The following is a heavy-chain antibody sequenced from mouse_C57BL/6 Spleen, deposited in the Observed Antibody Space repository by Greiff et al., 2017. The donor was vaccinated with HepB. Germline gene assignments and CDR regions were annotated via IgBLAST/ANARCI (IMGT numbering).Heavy chain of an antibody. Sequence: QVQLKQSGAELVKPGASVKISCKASGYAFSSYWMNWVKQRPGKGLEWIGQIYPGDGDTNYNGKFKGKATLTADKSSSTAYMQLSSLTSEDCAVYFCARSPDGSYYAMDYWSQGTSVTVAS. J-gene: IGHJ4*01. V-gene: IGHV1-80*01. D-gene: IGHD2-3*01. CDR3: ARSPDGSYYAMDY. CDR1: GYAFSSYW. CDR2: IYPGDGDT.